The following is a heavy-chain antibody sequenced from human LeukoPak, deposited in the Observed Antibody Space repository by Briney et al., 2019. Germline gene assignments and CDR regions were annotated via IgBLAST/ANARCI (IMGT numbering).Heavy chain of an antibody. CDR1: GYTFTSYG. Sequence: ASVKVSCKASGYTFTSYGISWVRQAPGQGLEWMGRISAYNGNTNYAQKLQGRVTMTTDTSTSTAYMELRSLRSDDTAVYYCARDEDRKYGILTGYYSSPGVTFDYWGQGTLVTVSS. J-gene: IGHJ4*02. CDR2: ISAYNGNT. V-gene: IGHV1-18*01. D-gene: IGHD3-9*01. CDR3: ARDEDRKYGILTGYYSSPGVTFDY.